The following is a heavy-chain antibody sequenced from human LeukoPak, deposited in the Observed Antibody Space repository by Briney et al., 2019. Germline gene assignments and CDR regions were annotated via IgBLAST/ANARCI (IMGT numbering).Heavy chain of an antibody. Sequence: SETLSLTCTVSGGSISSSSYYWGWIRQPPGKGLEWIGSIYYSGSTYYNPSLKSRVTISVDTSKNQFSLKLSSVTAADTAVYYCARHAGSIAARPDHFDYWGQGTLVTVSS. V-gene: IGHV4-39*01. CDR2: IYYSGST. J-gene: IGHJ4*02. CDR1: GGSISSSSYY. CDR3: ARHAGSIAARPDHFDY. D-gene: IGHD6-6*01.